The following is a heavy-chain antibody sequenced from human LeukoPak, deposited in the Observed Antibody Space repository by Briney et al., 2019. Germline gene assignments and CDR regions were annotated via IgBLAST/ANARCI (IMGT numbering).Heavy chain of an antibody. D-gene: IGHD6-13*01. CDR3: ARDRDLGSSWSNFDY. J-gene: IGHJ4*02. CDR2: ISYDGSNK. V-gene: IGHV3-30-3*01. Sequence: GGSPRLSCAASGFTFSSYAMHWVRQAPGKGLEWVAVISYDGSNKYYADSVKGRFTISRDNSKNTLYLQMNSLRAEDTAVYYCARDRDLGSSWSNFDYWGQGTLVTVSS. CDR1: GFTFSSYA.